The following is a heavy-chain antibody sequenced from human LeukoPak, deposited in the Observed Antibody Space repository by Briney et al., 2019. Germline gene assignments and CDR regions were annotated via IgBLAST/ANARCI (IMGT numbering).Heavy chain of an antibody. Sequence: GGSLRLSCAASGFTFSSYGMHWVRQAPGKGLEWVAVIWYDGSNKYYADSVKGRFTISRDNSKNTLYLQMNSLRAEDTAVYYCARDEMYYYDSSGFVSPGFDYWGQGTLVTVSS. D-gene: IGHD3-22*01. V-gene: IGHV3-33*01. CDR3: ARDEMYYYDSSGFVSPGFDY. CDR2: IWYDGSNK. J-gene: IGHJ4*02. CDR1: GFTFSSYG.